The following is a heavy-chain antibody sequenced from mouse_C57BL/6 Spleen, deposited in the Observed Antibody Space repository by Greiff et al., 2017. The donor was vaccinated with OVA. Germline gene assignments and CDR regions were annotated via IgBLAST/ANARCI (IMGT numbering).Heavy chain of an antibody. D-gene: IGHD2-5*01. CDR1: GYTFTSYW. J-gene: IGHJ1*03. CDR2: IYPGSGST. Sequence: QVQLQQSGAELAKPGASVKMSCKASGYTFTSYWITWVKQRPGQGLEWIGDIYPGSGSTNYNEKFKSKATLTVDTSSSTAYMQLSSLTSEDSAVYYCARWGDYSNWYFDVWGTGTTVTVSS. CDR3: ARWGDYSNWYFDV. V-gene: IGHV1-55*01.